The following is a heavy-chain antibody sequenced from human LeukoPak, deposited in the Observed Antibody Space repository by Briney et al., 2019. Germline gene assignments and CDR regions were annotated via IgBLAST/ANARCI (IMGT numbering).Heavy chain of an antibody. CDR2: ISNSGGST. J-gene: IGHJ6*02. V-gene: IGHV3-23*01. CDR3: ARGPWSAAGYNGMDV. D-gene: IGHD6-13*01. Sequence: GGSLRLSCAASGFTFSSYGMSWVRQAPGKGLEWVSAISNSGGSTPYANSVKGRFTISRDNSKNTLYLQMNSLRGEDTAVYYCARGPWSAAGYNGMDVWGQGTTVTVSS. CDR1: GFTFSSYG.